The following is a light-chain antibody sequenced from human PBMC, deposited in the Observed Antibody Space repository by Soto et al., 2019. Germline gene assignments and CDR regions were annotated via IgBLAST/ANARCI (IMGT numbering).Light chain of an antibody. Sequence: EIVLTQSPGTLSLSPGERATLSCRASQSVSYYLAWYQQKPGQAPRLLIYDASSRATGVPDRFSGSGSGTDFTLTISGLQSGDSAVYFCQQYNNWPFSFGQGTRLEIK. V-gene: IGKV3D-15*01. CDR3: QQYNNWPFS. CDR2: DAS. CDR1: QSVSYY. J-gene: IGKJ5*01.